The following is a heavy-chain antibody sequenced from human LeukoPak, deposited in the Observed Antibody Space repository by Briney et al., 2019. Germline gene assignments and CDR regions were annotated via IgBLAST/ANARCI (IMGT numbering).Heavy chain of an antibody. CDR2: IYTSGST. J-gene: IGHJ5*02. V-gene: IGHV4-61*02. CDR1: GGSISSGSYY. CDR3: ARERITMIFDWFDP. D-gene: IGHD3-22*01. Sequence: PSQTPSLTCTVSGGSISSGSYYWSWIRQPAGKGLEWIGRIYTSGSTNYNPSLKSRVTISVDTSKNQFSLKLSSVTAADTAVYYCARERITMIFDWFDPWGQGTLVTVSS.